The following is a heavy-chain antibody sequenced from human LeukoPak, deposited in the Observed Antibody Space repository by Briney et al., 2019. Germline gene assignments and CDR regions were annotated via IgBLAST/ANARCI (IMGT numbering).Heavy chain of an antibody. CDR1: GFSYSSNW. J-gene: IGHJ4*02. CDR2: IWYDGSNK. V-gene: IGHV3-33*08. Sequence: GGSLRLSCAVRGFSYSSNWMSWVRQAPGKGLEWVAVIWYDGSNKYYADSVKGRFTISRDNSKNTLYLQMNSLRAEDTAVYYCARGRDRYYFDYWGQGTLVTVSS. CDR3: ARGRDRYYFDY. D-gene: IGHD5-24*01.